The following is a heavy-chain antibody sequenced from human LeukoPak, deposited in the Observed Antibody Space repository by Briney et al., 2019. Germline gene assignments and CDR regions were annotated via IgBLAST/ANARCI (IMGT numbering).Heavy chain of an antibody. CDR3: ARVGYYSSGPFSYFDY. D-gene: IGHD3-10*01. J-gene: IGHJ4*02. V-gene: IGHV3-74*01. Sequence: GGSLRLSCAASGFSFSTYWVHWVRQAPGKGLVWVSRINPDGSTTDYAESVKGRFTISRDSSENTLYLEMNSLRVEDTAVYYCARVGYYSSGPFSYFDYWGQGTLVTVSS. CDR2: INPDGSTT. CDR1: GFSFSTYW.